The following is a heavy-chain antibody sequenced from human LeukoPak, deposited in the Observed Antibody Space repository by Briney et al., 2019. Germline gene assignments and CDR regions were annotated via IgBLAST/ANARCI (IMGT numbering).Heavy chain of an antibody. V-gene: IGHV3-7*03. CDR3: ARGGFTSGWHY. J-gene: IGHJ4*02. CDR1: GFTFSSYW. D-gene: IGHD6-19*01. Sequence: PGGSLRLSCAASGFTFSSYWMSWVRQAPGKGLEWVANIKQDGSEKYYVDSVKGRFTISRDNANNSLYLQMNSLRADDTALYYCARGGFTSGWHYWGQGTLVTVSS. CDR2: IKQDGSEK.